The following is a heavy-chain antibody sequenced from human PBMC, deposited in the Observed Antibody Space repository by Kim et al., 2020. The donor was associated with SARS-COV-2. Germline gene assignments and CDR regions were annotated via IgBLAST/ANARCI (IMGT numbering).Heavy chain of an antibody. CDR1: GYTFTRHW. D-gene: IGHD3-10*01. J-gene: IGHJ4*02. CDR3: AREFDTKCSIDY. CDR2: ISCRDGYT. Sequence: ASVKVSCKASGYTFTRHWMHWVRQAPGQGLEWMGIISCRDGYTRHAQRFQGRLTMTRDTSTSTVHMELSSLRSEDTAVYYCAREFDTKCSIDYWGQGTLITVSS. V-gene: IGHV1-46*01.